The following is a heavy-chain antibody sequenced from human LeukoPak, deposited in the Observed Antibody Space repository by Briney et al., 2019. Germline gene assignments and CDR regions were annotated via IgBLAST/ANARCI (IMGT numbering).Heavy chain of an antibody. Sequence: GASVKVSCKASGGTFSSYAISWVRQAPGQGLEWMGGIIPIFGTANYAQKFQGRVTITADESTSTAYMELSSLRSEDTAVYYCARDTAVAGTFDYWGRGTLVTVSS. CDR3: ARDTAVAGTFDY. V-gene: IGHV1-69*13. CDR2: IIPIFGTA. CDR1: GGTFSSYA. D-gene: IGHD6-19*01. J-gene: IGHJ2*01.